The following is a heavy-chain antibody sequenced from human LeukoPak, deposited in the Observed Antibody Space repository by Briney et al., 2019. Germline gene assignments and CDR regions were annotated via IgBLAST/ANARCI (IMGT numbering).Heavy chain of an antibody. CDR1: GGSISSSSYY. D-gene: IGHD6-19*01. V-gene: IGHV4-39*07. J-gene: IGHJ1*01. CDR3: AGTYSSGWGTYYFHH. Sequence: PSETLSLTCTVSGGSISSSSYYWGWIRQPPGKGLEWIGSIYYSGSTYYNPSLKSRVTISVDTSKNQFSLKLRSVTAADTAVYYCAGTYSSGWGTYYFHHWGQGTLVTVSS. CDR2: IYYSGST.